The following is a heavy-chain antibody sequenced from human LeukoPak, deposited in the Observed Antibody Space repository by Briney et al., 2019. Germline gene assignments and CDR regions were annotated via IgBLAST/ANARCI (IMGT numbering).Heavy chain of an antibody. CDR3: AKDLAAAGCDY. CDR1: GFTFSSYA. D-gene: IGHD6-13*01. J-gene: IGHJ4*02. Sequence: RPLRLSCAASGFTFSSYAMHWVRQAPGKGLEWVAVISYDGSNKYYADSVKGRFTISRDNSKNTLYLQMNSLRPEDTAVYYCAKDLAAAGCDYWGQGTLVTVSS. CDR2: ISYDGSNK. V-gene: IGHV3-30*18.